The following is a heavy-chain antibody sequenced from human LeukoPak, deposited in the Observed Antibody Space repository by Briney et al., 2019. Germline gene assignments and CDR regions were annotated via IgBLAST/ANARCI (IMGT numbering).Heavy chain of an antibody. J-gene: IGHJ3*02. CDR1: GFTFDDYA. CDR2: ISWNSGSI. V-gene: IGHV3-9*01. Sequence: GGSLRLSCAASGFTFDDYAMHWVRHAPGKGLEGVSGISWNSGSIGYADSVKGRFTISRDNAKNSLYLQMNSLRAEDTALYYCAKDIAAAGDDAFDIWGQGTMVTVSS. CDR3: AKDIAAAGDDAFDI. D-gene: IGHD6-13*01.